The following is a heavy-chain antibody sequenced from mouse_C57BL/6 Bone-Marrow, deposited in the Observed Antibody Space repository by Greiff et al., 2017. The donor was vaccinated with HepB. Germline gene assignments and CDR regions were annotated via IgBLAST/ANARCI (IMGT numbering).Heavy chain of an antibody. J-gene: IGHJ2*01. CDR3: ARWERASFDY. Sequence: VQLQQSGPELVKPGASVTMSCKASGYTFTDYNMHWVKQSHGKSLEWIGYINPNNGGTSYNQKFKGKATLTVNKSSSTASMELRSLTSEDSAVYYCARWERASFDYWGQGTTLTVSS. V-gene: IGHV1-22*01. CDR2: INPNNGGT. D-gene: IGHD3-1*01. CDR1: GYTFTDYN.